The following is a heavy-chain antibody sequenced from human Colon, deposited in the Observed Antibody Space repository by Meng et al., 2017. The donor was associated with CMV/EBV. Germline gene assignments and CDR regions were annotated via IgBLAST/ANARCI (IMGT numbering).Heavy chain of an antibody. V-gene: IGHV4-39*01. CDR3: ARQPLFTGAYGRGYFLH. CDR2: IYYSGTT. CDR1: GGSISSGSYY. D-gene: IGHD2-21*01. J-gene: IGHJ1*01. Sequence: SETLSLTCTVSGGSISSGSYYWGWIRQPPGKGLEWIGSIYYSGTTYSNPSLTSRVTISVDTSKNQFSLRLSSVTAADTAVYYCARQPLFTGAYGRGYFLHWGQGALVTVSS.